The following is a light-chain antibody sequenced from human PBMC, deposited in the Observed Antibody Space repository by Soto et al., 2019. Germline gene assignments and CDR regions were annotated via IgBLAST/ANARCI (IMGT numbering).Light chain of an antibody. CDR1: ISDVGGNNY. Sequence: QSALTQPASVSGSPGQSTTISCSGTISDVGGNNYVSWYQHHPGKAPKVIIYEVRKWPSGVSNRFSGSKSGNTASLTISGLQAEDEADYYCSSYTSSGTWVLGGGTKLTVL. V-gene: IGLV2-14*01. CDR2: EVR. CDR3: SSYTSSGTWV. J-gene: IGLJ3*02.